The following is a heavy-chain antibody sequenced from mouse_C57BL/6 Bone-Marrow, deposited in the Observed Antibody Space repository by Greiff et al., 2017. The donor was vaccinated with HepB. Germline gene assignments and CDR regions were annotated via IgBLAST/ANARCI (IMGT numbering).Heavy chain of an antibody. D-gene: IGHD1-1*01. CDR2: IDPEDGET. CDR1: GFNIKDYY. V-gene: IGHV14-2*01. CDR3: VKALYGSPFAY. Sequence: VQLQHSGAELVKPGASVKLSCTASGFNIKDYYMHWVKQRTEHGLEWIGRIDPEDGETKYAPKFQGKATITADTSSNTAYLQLSSLTSEDTAVYYCVKALYGSPFAYWGQGTLVTVSA. J-gene: IGHJ3*01.